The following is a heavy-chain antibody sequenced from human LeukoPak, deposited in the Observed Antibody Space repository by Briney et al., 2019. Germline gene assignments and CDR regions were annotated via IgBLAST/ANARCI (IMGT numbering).Heavy chain of an antibody. J-gene: IGHJ2*01. CDR2: ISPSSSYV. Sequence: PGGSLRLSCAPSGFTFRTYNINWVRQAPGHGLEWVSSISPSSSYVYYADSVKARFTISKDNAKISLYLQMNSLRVEDTAVYYCTRDHDTSGFDFWGRGTLVTVSS. D-gene: IGHD6-25*01. CDR3: TRDHDTSGFDF. CDR1: GFTFRTYN. V-gene: IGHV3-21*01.